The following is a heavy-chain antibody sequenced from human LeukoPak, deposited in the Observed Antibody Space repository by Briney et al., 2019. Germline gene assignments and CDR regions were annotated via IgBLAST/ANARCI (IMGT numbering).Heavy chain of an antibody. CDR2: INHSGST. V-gene: IGHV4-34*01. J-gene: IGHJ5*02. Sequence: SETLSLTRTVYGGSFSGYYWSWIRQPPGKGLEWIGEINHSGSTNYNPSLKSRVTISVDTSKKQFSLKLSSVTAADTAVYYCARGPSVRGVILLISNWFDPWGQGTLVTVSS. D-gene: IGHD3-10*01. CDR1: GGSFSGYY. CDR3: ARGPSVRGVILLISNWFDP.